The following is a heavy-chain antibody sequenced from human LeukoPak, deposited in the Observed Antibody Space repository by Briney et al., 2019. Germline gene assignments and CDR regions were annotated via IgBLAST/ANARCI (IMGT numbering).Heavy chain of an antibody. D-gene: IGHD4-17*01. V-gene: IGHV4-30-4*01. J-gene: IGHJ5*02. Sequence: PSETLSLTCTVSGGSISSGDYYWSWIRQPPGKGLEWIGYIYYSGSTYYNPSLKSRVTISVDTSKNQFSLKLSSVTAADTAVYYCARALDYGDYPYWFDPWGQGTLVTVSS. CDR3: ARALDYGDYPYWFDP. CDR2: IYYSGST. CDR1: GGSISSGDYY.